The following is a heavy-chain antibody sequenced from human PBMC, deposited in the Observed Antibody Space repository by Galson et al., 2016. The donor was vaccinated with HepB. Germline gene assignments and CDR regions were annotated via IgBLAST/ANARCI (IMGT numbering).Heavy chain of an antibody. J-gene: IGHJ2*01. Sequence: SCKASGYTFTRYSVHWVRQAPGQRPEWMGWINTGNGNTKNSQKFQGRVTIARDTSASTAYMELSSLRSEDTAVYYCAREGIEGPYWYFDLWGRGALVTVSS. D-gene: IGHD5-12*01. CDR2: INTGNGNT. V-gene: IGHV1-3*04. CDR3: AREGIEGPYWYFDL. CDR1: GYTFTRYS.